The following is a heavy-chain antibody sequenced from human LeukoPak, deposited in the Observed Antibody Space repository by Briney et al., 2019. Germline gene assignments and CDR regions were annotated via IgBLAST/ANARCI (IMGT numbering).Heavy chain of an antibody. Sequence: GGSLRLSCAASGLTFSSYSMNCVRQAPGKGLEWVSSISSRSTYMYYADSVKGRFTISRDNAKNSLYLQMNSLRAEDTAVYYCARDLNPNDYGDYWGQGTLVTVSS. D-gene: IGHD2-8*01. J-gene: IGHJ4*02. V-gene: IGHV3-21*01. CDR1: GLTFSSYS. CDR2: ISSRSTYM. CDR3: ARDLNPNDYGDY.